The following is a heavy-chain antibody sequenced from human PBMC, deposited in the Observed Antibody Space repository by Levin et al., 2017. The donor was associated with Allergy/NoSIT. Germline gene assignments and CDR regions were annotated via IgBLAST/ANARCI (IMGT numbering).Heavy chain of an antibody. J-gene: IGHJ4*02. CDR3: ARDGAYSYGNPNDY. CDR1: GFTFSSYS. Sequence: GGSLRLSCAASGFTFSSYSMNWVRQAPGKGLEWVSYIGSSSSTIYYADSVKGRFTVSGDNAKNSLYLQMNSLRAEDTAVYYCARDGAYSYGNPNDYWGQGTLVTVSS. V-gene: IGHV3-48*01. D-gene: IGHD5-18*01. CDR2: IGSSSSTI.